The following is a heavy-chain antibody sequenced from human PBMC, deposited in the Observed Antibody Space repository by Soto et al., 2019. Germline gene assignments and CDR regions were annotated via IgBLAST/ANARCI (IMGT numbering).Heavy chain of an antibody. CDR2: ISAYNGNT. V-gene: IGHV1-18*01. J-gene: IGHJ4*02. D-gene: IGHD6-6*01. CDR1: GYTFTSYG. CDR3: ARALGYSSSWGFDY. Sequence: AAVKVSCKASGYTFTSYGISWVRQAPGQGLEWMGWISAYNGNTNYAQKLQGRVTMTTDTSTSTAYMELRSLRSDDTAVYYCARALGYSSSWGFDYWGQGTLVTVSS.